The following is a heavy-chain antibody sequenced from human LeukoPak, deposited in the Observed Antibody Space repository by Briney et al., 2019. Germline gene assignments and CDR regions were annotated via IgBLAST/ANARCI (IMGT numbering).Heavy chain of an antibody. J-gene: IGHJ5*02. CDR3: AKDVWWSVS. CDR2: ISYNGDNK. D-gene: IGHD2-8*02. Sequence: QPGRSLRLSCVASGFSFSTDGLHWVRQAPGKGLEWVAVISYNGDNKHYAESVRGRFTISRDKSKNTLDLQMNSLSPEDTAVYHCAKDVWWSVSWGQGTLVTVSS. CDR1: GFSFSTDG. V-gene: IGHV3-30*18.